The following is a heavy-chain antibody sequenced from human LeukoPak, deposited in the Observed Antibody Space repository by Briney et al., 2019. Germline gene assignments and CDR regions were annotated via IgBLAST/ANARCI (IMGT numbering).Heavy chain of an antibody. D-gene: IGHD1-26*01. CDR3: ARDMPLYSGSSRGWFDP. Sequence: ASVKVSCKASGYTFTSYYMHWVRQAPGQGLEWMGIINPSGGSTSYAQKFQGRVTMTRDTSTSTVYMELSSLRSGDTAVYYCARDMPLYSGSSRGWFDPWGQGTLVTVSS. V-gene: IGHV1-46*01. CDR2: INPSGGST. CDR1: GYTFTSYY. J-gene: IGHJ5*02.